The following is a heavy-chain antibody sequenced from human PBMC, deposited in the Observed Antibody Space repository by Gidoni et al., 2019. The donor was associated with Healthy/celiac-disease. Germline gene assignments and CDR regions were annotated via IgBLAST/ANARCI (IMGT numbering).Heavy chain of an antibody. V-gene: IGHV1-8*01. CDR2: MNPNSGNT. Sequence: QVQLVQSGAEVKKPGASVKVSCKASGYTFTSYDINWVRQATGQGPEWMGWMNPNSGNTGYAQKFQGRVTMTRNTSISTAYMELSSLRSEDTAVYYCARGPGWMYSSGWYGGEDDYWGQGTLVTVSS. CDR1: GYTFTSYD. CDR3: ARGPGWMYSSGWYGGEDDY. J-gene: IGHJ4*02. D-gene: IGHD6-19*01.